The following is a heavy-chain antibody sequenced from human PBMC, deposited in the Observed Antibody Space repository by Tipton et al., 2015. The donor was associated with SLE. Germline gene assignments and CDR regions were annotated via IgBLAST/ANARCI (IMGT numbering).Heavy chain of an antibody. V-gene: IGHV4-4*02. Sequence: TLSLTCTVSGGSINSSNWWSWVRQPPGKGLEWIGETHHSGSTNYNPSLKSRVTISVDTSKTQFSLRLSSVTAADTAVYYCASRGRWELPTDYWGQGTLVTVSS. CDR3: ASRGRWELPTDY. D-gene: IGHD4-23*01. J-gene: IGHJ4*02. CDR1: GGSINSSNW. CDR2: THHSGST.